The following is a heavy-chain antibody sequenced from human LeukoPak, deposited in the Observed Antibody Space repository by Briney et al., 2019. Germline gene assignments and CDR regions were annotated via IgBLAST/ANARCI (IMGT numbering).Heavy chain of an antibody. CDR3: ARARRRWLQGALLYYFDY. D-gene: IGHD5-24*01. Sequence: SETLSLTCTVSGGSISSYYWSWIRQPPGKGLEWIGYIYYSGSTNYNPSLKSRVTISIDTSKNQFSLKLSSVTAADTAVYYCARARRRWLQGALLYYFDYWGQGTLVTVSS. J-gene: IGHJ4*02. CDR2: IYYSGST. CDR1: GGSISSYY. V-gene: IGHV4-59*01.